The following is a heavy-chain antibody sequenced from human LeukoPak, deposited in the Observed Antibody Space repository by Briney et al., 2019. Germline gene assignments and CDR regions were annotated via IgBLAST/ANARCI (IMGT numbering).Heavy chain of an antibody. Sequence: TGGSLRLSCAASGFTFSSYAISWVRQAPGEGLEWVSAISGSGGSTYYADSVKGRFTISRDNSKNTLYLQMNSLRAEDTAVYYCAKDSRIAVAGRGDLDYWGQGTLVTVSS. CDR2: ISGSGGST. CDR1: GFTFSSYA. J-gene: IGHJ4*02. D-gene: IGHD6-19*01. CDR3: AKDSRIAVAGRGDLDY. V-gene: IGHV3-23*01.